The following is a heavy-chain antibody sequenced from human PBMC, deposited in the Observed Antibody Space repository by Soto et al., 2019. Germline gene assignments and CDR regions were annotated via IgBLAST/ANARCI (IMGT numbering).Heavy chain of an antibody. D-gene: IGHD6-19*01. CDR2: IYSGGST. CDR3: ARPQWLHYGMDV. CDR1: GFTVSSNY. V-gene: IGHV3-53*01. J-gene: IGHJ6*02. Sequence: GGSLRLSCAASGFTVSSNYMSWVRQAPGKGLEWVSVIYSGGSTYYADSVKGRFTISRDNSKNTLYLQMNSLRAEDTAVYYCARPQWLHYGMDVWGQGTTVTVSS.